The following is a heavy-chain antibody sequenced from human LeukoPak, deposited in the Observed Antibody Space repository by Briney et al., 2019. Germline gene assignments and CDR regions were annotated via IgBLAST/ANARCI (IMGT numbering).Heavy chain of an antibody. J-gene: IGHJ4*02. CDR2: IYYSGNT. CDR1: GVSISSSNSY. CDR3: ARQTGSGLFSLP. Sequence: PSETLSLTCTVSGVSISSSNSYWGWIRQPPGKGLEWIGSIYYSGNTYYNASLKSQVSISIDTSKNQSSLKLTSVTAADTAVYYCARQTGSGLFSLPGGQGTLVTVSS. V-gene: IGHV4-39*01. D-gene: IGHD3/OR15-3a*01.